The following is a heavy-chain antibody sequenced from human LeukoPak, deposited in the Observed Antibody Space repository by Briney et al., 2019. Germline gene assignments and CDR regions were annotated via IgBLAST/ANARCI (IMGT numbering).Heavy chain of an antibody. CDR1: GFTFSSYT. V-gene: IGHV3-15*01. J-gene: IGHJ4*02. CDR3: TTETYYYDSSGYDNFDY. D-gene: IGHD3-22*01. CDR2: IKSKTDGGTT. Sequence: GGSLRLSCAASGFTFSSYTMNWVRQAPGKGLEWVGRIKSKTDGGTTDYAAPVKGRFTISRDDSKNTLYLQMNSLKTEDTAVYYCTTETYYYDSSGYDNFDYWGQGTLVTVSS.